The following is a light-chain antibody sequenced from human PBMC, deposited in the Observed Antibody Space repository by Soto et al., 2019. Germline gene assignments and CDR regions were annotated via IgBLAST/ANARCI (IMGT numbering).Light chain of an antibody. CDR1: QALSNY. CDR3: QQLSRYPLT. CDR2: SAS. Sequence: DIQFTHSPSVLSASVGDTVTITCRSSQALSNYLAWYQQKPGKAPDLLIYSASTLQSGVPSRFSGSGSETEFSLTIRALQPEDFATYYCQQLSRYPLTFGGGTKVDI. J-gene: IGKJ4*01. V-gene: IGKV1-9*01.